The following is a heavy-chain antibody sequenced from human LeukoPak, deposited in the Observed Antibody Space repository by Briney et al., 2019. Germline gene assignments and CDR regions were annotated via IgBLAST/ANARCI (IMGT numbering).Heavy chain of an antibody. J-gene: IGHJ5*02. D-gene: IGHD6-6*01. CDR3: ARQGRGSSYYWFDP. CDR2: IYHSGST. CDR1: GYSISSGYY. Sequence: SETLSLTCAVSGYSISSGYYWDWIRQPPGQGLEWIGSIYHSGSTYYNPSLRSRVTISVDTSKNQFSLKLNSVTAADTAVYYCARQGRGSSYYWFDPWGQGTLVTVSS. V-gene: IGHV4-38-2*01.